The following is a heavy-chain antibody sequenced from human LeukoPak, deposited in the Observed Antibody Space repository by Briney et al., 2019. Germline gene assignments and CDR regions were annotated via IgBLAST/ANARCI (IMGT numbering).Heavy chain of an antibody. J-gene: IGHJ3*01. D-gene: IGHD6-19*01. CDR3: ARGFSSGWPGAFDV. CDR2: TYYYNSKWYN. Sequence: SQTLSLTCAISGDSVSNNIAAWNWIRQSPSRGLEWLGRTYYYNSKWYNDFVVSVRSRIIINPDTFRNQFSLQLSSVTPDDTAVYFCARGFSSGWPGAFDVWGQGTLVTVSS. V-gene: IGHV6-1*01. CDR1: GDSVSNNIAA.